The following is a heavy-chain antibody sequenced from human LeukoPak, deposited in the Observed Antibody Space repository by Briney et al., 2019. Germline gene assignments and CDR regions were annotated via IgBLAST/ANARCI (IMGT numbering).Heavy chain of an antibody. CDR2: ISGSGGST. Sequence: GGTLRLSCAASGFTFSNHGMNWVRQAPGKGLEWVSAISGSGGSTYYADSVKGRFTISRDNSKNTLYLQMNSLRAEDTAVYYCAKGSGYSYGYYDYWGQGTLVTVSS. J-gene: IGHJ4*02. D-gene: IGHD5-18*01. CDR1: GFTFSNHG. V-gene: IGHV3-23*01. CDR3: AKGSGYSYGYYDY.